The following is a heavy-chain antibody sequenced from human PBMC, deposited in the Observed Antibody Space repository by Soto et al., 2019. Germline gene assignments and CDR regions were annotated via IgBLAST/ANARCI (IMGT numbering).Heavy chain of an antibody. Sequence: GGSLRLSCAASGFTFSDYYMSWIRQAPGKGLEWVSYISSSGSTIYYADSVKGRFTISRDNAKNSLYLQMNSLRAEDTAVYYCARGNFWSGYYYDYYYYYMDVWGKGTTVTVSS. J-gene: IGHJ6*03. CDR2: ISSSGSTI. V-gene: IGHV3-11*01. CDR1: GFTFSDYY. CDR3: ARGNFWSGYYYDYYYYYMDV. D-gene: IGHD3-3*01.